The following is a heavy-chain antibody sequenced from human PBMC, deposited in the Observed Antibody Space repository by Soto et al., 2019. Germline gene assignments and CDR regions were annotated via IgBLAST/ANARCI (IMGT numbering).Heavy chain of an antibody. CDR3: TTDVHYGDYPPTDAFDI. CDR1: GFTFSNAW. J-gene: IGHJ3*02. Sequence: EVQLVESGGGLVKPGGSLRLSCAASGFTFSNAWMSWVRQAPGKGLEWVGRIKSKTDGGTTDYAAPVKGRFTISRDDSKNTLYLQMNSLKTEDTAVYYCTTDVHYGDYPPTDAFDIWGQGTMVTVSS. CDR2: IKSKTDGGTT. D-gene: IGHD4-17*01. V-gene: IGHV3-15*01.